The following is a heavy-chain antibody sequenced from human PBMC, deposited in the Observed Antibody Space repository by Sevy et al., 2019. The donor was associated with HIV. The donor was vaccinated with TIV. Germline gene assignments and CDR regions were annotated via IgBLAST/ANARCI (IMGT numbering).Heavy chain of an antibody. CDR3: ALSLGFLDAY. CDR2: LRYDGSNK. Sequence: GGPRKFSVAAPGFTFSSFGWPGVGQAPGKGWEGLEFLRYDGSNKYYVDSVKGRFTISRDNSKNTLYLQMNSLRPEDTAVYYCALSLGFLDAYWGQGTLVTVSS. V-gene: IGHV3-30*02. D-gene: IGHD3-3*01. CDR1: GFTFSSFG. J-gene: IGHJ4*02.